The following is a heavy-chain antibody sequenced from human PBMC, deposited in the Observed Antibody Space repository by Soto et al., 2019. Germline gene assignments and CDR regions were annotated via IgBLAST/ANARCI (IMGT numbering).Heavy chain of an antibody. V-gene: IGHV3-23*01. D-gene: IGHD5-12*01. CDR3: AKTFYSGYGPNDY. CDR2: ISGSGGST. Sequence: LRLSCAASGFTFSSYAMSWVRQAPGKGLEWVSAISGSGGSTYYADSVKGRFTISRDNSKNTLYLQVNSLRAEDTAVYYCAKTFYSGYGPNDYWGQGTLVTAPQ. J-gene: IGHJ4*02. CDR1: GFTFSSYA.